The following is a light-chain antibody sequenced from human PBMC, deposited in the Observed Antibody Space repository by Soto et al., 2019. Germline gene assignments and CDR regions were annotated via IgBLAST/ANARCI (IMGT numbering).Light chain of an antibody. CDR1: QDISSY. CDR2: TAS. V-gene: IGKV1-9*01. Sequence: DIQLTQSPSFLSASVGDRVTITCRASQDISSYLAWYQQKPGKAPKLLIYTASLLQSGVPSRFSGSRSGTEFTLTISSLQPEDFATYYCEQLDNYPRTFGQGTKVDI. CDR3: EQLDNYPRT. J-gene: IGKJ1*01.